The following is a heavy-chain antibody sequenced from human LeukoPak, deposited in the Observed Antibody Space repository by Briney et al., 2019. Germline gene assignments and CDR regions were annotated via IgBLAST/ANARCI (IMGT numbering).Heavy chain of an antibody. V-gene: IGHV3-21*01. J-gene: IGHJ4*02. CDR1: GFTFSSYS. Sequence: GGSLRLSCAASGFTFSSYSMNWVRQAPGKGLEWVSCISSSSSYIYYADSVKGRFTISRDNAKNSLYLQMNSLRAEDTAVYYCARDTTETKYSSGWYGRLFDYWGQGTLVTVSS. CDR3: ARDTTETKYSSGWYGRLFDY. CDR2: ISSSSSYI. D-gene: IGHD6-19*01.